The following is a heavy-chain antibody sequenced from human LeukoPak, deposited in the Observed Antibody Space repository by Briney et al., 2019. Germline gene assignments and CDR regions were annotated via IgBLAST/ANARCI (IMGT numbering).Heavy chain of an antibody. CDR3: ARDPKFLTLCGMDV. Sequence: SETLSLTCTVSGGSINRGGYYWRWIRQPPGEGLEWIGYIYHSGTTYYNPSLKSRVTISVDGSKNQFSLNLSSVTAADTAVYYCARDPKFLTLCGMDVWGQGTTVTVSS. J-gene: IGHJ6*02. V-gene: IGHV4-30-2*01. CDR2: IYHSGTT. CDR1: GGSINRGGYY. D-gene: IGHD2-21*01.